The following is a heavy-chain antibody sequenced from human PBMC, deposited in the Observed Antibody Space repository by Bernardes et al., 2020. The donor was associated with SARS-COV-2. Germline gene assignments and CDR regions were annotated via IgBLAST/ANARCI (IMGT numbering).Heavy chain of an antibody. CDR3: ARDVVGREDF. J-gene: IGHJ4*02. Sequence: GSLSLSCAASGMTFSSFWMHWVRQVPGKGLVWVSRINEDGSTTDYAESVKGRFTISRDNAKNTLFLHMSSLRAEDSAVYYCARDVVGREDFWGQGTLVTVSS. CDR2: INEDGSTT. CDR1: GMTFSSFW. D-gene: IGHD1-26*01. V-gene: IGHV3-74*01.